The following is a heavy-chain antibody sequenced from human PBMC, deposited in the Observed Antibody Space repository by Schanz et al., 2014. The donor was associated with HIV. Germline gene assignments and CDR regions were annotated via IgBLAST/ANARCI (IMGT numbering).Heavy chain of an antibody. V-gene: IGHV3-9*01. CDR1: GFTFDDYA. Sequence: EVQLVESGGGLVQPGRSLRLSCAASGFTFDDYAMHWVRQAPGKGLEWVSGINWRSDSIGYADSVKGRFTVARDNAKNSLYLQMNSLRAEDTAVYYCAKILGVVTGEYWYFDLWGRGTLVTVSS. J-gene: IGHJ2*01. CDR2: INWRSDSI. D-gene: IGHD2-15*01. CDR3: AKILGVVTGEYWYFDL.